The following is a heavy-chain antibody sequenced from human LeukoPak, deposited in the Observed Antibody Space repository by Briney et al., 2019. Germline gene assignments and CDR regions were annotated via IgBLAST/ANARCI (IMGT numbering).Heavy chain of an antibody. CDR2: IETDGSST. J-gene: IGHJ3*02. D-gene: IGHD3-22*01. CDR3: ATWYYYDSSGYYDAFDI. Sequence: GGSLRLSCAASGFTFSTYWMHWVRQAPGKGLVWVSRIETDGSSTSYADSVKGRFTISRDNAKNTLYLQMNSLRAEDTAVYYCATWYYYDSSGYYDAFDIWGQGTMVTASS. V-gene: IGHV3-74*01. CDR1: GFTFSTYW.